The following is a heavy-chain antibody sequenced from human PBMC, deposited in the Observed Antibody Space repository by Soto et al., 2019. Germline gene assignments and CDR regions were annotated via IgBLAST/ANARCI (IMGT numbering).Heavy chain of an antibody. V-gene: IGHV4-61*08. CDR2: IYYSGST. J-gene: IGHJ4*02. CDR1: GVSISTGGYY. Sequence: SETLSLTCTVSGVSISTGGYYWSWIRQPPGKGLEWIGYIYYSGSTYYNPSLKSRVTISLDTSKNQFSLKLTSVTAADTAVYYCARDKITGLLDYWGQGTLVTVSS. D-gene: IGHD2-8*02. CDR3: ARDKITGLLDY.